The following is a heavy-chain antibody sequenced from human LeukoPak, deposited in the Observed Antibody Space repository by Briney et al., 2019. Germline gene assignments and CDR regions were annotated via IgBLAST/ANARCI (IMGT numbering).Heavy chain of an antibody. CDR1: GYTFTSYA. Sequence: SVKVSCKASGYTFTSYAMHWVRQAPGQRLEWMGWINAGNGNTKYSQKFQGRVTITRDTSASTAYMELSSLRSEDTAVYYCARGALRYFDWLLPPNYFDYWGQGTLVTVSS. CDR2: INAGNGNT. D-gene: IGHD3-9*01. J-gene: IGHJ4*02. V-gene: IGHV1-3*01. CDR3: ARGALRYFDWLLPPNYFDY.